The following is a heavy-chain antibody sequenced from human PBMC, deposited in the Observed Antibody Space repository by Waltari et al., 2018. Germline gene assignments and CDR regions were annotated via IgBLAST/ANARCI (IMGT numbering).Heavy chain of an antibody. V-gene: IGHV4-61*09. CDR3: ARLRGGY. Sequence: QVQLQESGPGLVKPSQTLSLTCTVSGGSISSGSYSWRWIRHPARKGLEWIGYIYTSGSTNYNPSLKSRFTISVDTSKNQFSLKLSSVTAADTAVYYCARLRGGYWGQGTLVTVSS. CDR1: GGSISSGSYS. J-gene: IGHJ4*02. CDR2: IYTSGST. D-gene: IGHD2-15*01.